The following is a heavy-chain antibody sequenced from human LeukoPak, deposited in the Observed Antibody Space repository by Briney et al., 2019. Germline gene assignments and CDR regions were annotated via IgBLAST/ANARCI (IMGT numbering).Heavy chain of an antibody. CDR2: VNPSSGGP. CDR3: ARVPRIAAAGSYFDY. V-gene: IGHV1-2*02. Sequence: GASVKVSCKASGYSFTGHYIHWVRQAPGQGLEWIGWVNPSSGGPDYAQKFKGRVTVTRDTSISTAYMELSRLTADDTAVYYCARVPRIAAAGSYFDYWGQGTLVTVSS. CDR1: GYSFTGHY. D-gene: IGHD6-13*01. J-gene: IGHJ4*02.